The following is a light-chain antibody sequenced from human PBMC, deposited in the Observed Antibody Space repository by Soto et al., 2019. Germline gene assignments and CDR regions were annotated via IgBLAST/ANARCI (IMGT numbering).Light chain of an antibody. CDR2: GAS. J-gene: IGKJ1*01. V-gene: IGKV3-20*01. CDR1: QSVTSDY. Sequence: EVVVTQSPGTLSLSPGERATLSCSASQSVTSDYLAWYQQKPGQSPRLLMSGASRRATGVPSRFSGSGSGTEFTLTISSLQPDDFATYYCQQYNSYPWKFGQGTKVDIK. CDR3: QQYNSYPWK.